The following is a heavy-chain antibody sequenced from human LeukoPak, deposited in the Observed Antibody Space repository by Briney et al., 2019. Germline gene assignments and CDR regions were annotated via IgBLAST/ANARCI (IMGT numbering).Heavy chain of an antibody. J-gene: IGHJ4*02. CDR3: ARTYYFDY. Sequence: PGGSLRFSCAASGFTFSSYAMHWVRQAPGKGLEWVAVISYDGSNKYYADSVKGRFTISRDNSKNTLYLQMNSLRAEDTAVYYCARTYYFDYWGQGTLVTVSS. V-gene: IGHV3-30-3*01. CDR1: GFTFSSYA. CDR2: ISYDGSNK.